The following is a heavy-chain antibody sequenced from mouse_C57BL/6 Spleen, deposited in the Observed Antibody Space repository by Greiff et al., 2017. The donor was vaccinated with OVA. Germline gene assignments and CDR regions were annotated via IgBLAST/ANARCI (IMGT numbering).Heavy chain of an antibody. CDR2: IGPGSGST. Sequence: VQLQQSGAELVKPGASVKISCKASGYTFTDYYINWVKQRPGQGLEWIGKIGPGSGSTYYNEKFKGKATLTSDKSSSTAYMQLSSLTSEDSAIYYCAGREISCFAYWGQGTLVTVSA. V-gene: IGHV1-77*01. J-gene: IGHJ3*01. CDR3: AGREISCFAY. CDR1: GYTFTDYY.